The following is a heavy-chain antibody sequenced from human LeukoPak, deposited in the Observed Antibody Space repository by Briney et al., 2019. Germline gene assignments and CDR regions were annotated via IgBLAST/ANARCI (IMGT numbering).Heavy chain of an antibody. CDR2: ISGSGRGGRT. V-gene: IGHV3-23*01. D-gene: IGHD5-18*01. J-gene: IGHJ4*02. CDR3: AKDLDTAMVTA. CDR1: GFTFNSYA. Sequence: GGSLRLSCAASGFTFNSYAMSWVRQAPGKGLEWVSNISGSGRGGRTYYADSVKGRFTISRDNSENTLYLQMNSLRAEDTAVYYCAKDLDTAMVTAGGQGTLVTVSS.